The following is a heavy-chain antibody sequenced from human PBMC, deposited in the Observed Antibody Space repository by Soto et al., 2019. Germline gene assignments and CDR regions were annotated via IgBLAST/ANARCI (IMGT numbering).Heavy chain of an antibody. D-gene: IGHD3-3*01. V-gene: IGHV1-2*02. CDR2: INPATGAA. CDR3: ARGGGVGVAGSAAFDM. Sequence: QLHLVQSGAVVKKPGASVTVSCSASGYPVTAYYMHWVRQAPGRGIEWMGGINPATGAAKYTQTFQGRATMTRGTSTRTVFMELSGLTSEDPAVFYCARGGGVGVAGSAAFDMWGQGTLVTVSS. J-gene: IGHJ3*02. CDR1: GYPVTAYY.